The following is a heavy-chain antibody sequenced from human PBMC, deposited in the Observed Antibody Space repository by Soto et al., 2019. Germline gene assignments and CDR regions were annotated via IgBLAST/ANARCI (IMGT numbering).Heavy chain of an antibody. V-gene: IGHV3-48*02. CDR3: AIAPTPGWSYSLFEY. D-gene: IGHD1-26*01. CDR1: GFTFSSYS. CDR2: ISSSSSTI. Sequence: EVQLVESGGDLVQPGGSLRLSCAASGFTFSSYSMNWVRQAPGKGLEWVSYISSSSSTIYYADSVKGRFTNSRDNAKNSLYLQMNSLRDEDTAVYYCAIAPTPGWSYSLFEYGRQGTLVTVSS. J-gene: IGHJ4*02.